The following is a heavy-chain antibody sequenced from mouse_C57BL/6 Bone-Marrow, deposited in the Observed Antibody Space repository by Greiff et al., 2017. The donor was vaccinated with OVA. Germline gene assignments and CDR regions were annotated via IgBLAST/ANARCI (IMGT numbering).Heavy chain of an antibody. V-gene: IGHV1-69*01. D-gene: IGHD1-1*01. CDR3: AREGYYYGSSPYFDY. Sequence: VKLQQPGAELVMPGASVKLSCKASGYTFTSYWMHWVKQRPGQGLEWIGEIDPSDSYTNYNQKFKGKSTLTVDKSSSTAYMQLSSLTSEDSAVYYCAREGYYYGSSPYFDYWGQGTTLTVSS. CDR1: GYTFTSYW. J-gene: IGHJ2*01. CDR2: IDPSDSYT.